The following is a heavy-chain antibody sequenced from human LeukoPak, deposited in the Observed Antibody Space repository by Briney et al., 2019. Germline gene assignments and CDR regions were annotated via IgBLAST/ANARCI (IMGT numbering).Heavy chain of an antibody. CDR3: ATYCSSTSCPNWFDP. V-gene: IGHV1-2*02. D-gene: IGHD2-2*01. CDR2: PNSGCT. J-gene: IGHJ5*02. Sequence: PNSGCTIYPQKFQGRVTMTRDTSISTAYMELSRLRSDDTAVYYCATYCSSTSCPNWFDPWGQGTLVTVSS.